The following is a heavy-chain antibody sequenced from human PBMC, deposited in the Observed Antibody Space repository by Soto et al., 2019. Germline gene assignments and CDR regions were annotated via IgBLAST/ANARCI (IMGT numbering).Heavy chain of an antibody. D-gene: IGHD6-13*01. CDR1: GFTFSSYA. J-gene: IGHJ6*02. Sequence: HPGGSLRLSCAASGFTFSSYAMHWVRQAPGKGLEWVAVISYDGSNKYYADSVKGRFTISRDNSKNTLYLQMNSLRAEDTAVYYCARPKRGSWYLYYYYYGMDVWGQGTTVTVSS. CDR3: ARPKRGSWYLYYYYYGMDV. CDR2: ISYDGSNK. V-gene: IGHV3-30-3*01.